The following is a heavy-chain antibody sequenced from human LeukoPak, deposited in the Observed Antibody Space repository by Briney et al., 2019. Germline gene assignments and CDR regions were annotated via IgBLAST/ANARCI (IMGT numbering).Heavy chain of an antibody. Sequence: SETLSLTCAVYGGSFSGYYWSWIRQPPGKGVEWIGEINHSGSTNYNPSLKSRVTISVDTSKNQFSLKLSSVTAADTAVYYCARGVHYYDSSGYLGYWGQGTLVTVSS. D-gene: IGHD3-22*01. CDR2: INHSGST. V-gene: IGHV4-34*01. CDR1: GGSFSGYY. CDR3: ARGVHYYDSSGYLGY. J-gene: IGHJ4*02.